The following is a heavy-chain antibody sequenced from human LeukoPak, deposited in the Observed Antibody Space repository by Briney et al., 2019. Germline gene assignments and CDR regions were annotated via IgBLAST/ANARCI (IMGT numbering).Heavy chain of an antibody. CDR1: GGSISSYY. CDR2: IYYSGST. J-gene: IGHJ6*02. CDR3: AREDKHYYGMDV. Sequence: SETLSLTCTVSGGSISSYYWSWIWQPPGKGLEWIGYIYYSGSTNYNPSLKSRVTISVDTSKNQFSLKLSSVTAADTAVYYCAREDKHYYGMDVWGQGTTVTVSS. V-gene: IGHV4-59*01.